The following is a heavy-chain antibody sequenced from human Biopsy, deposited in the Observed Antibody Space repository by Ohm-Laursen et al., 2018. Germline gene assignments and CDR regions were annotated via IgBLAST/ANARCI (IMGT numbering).Heavy chain of an antibody. J-gene: IGHJ6*02. CDR3: ARAYYYGAGSFYSPWMEV. Sequence: SHTLSLTCAVSGASVNTFDFYWAWIRQPPGKGLEWIGYIFYSGTTKYNPSLQRRVRLSLDTANNQFSLTLRSVSVADTATYYCARAYYYGAGSFYSPWMEVWGQGTTVSVS. D-gene: IGHD3-10*01. CDR1: GASVNTFDFY. CDR2: IFYSGTT. V-gene: IGHV4-61*08.